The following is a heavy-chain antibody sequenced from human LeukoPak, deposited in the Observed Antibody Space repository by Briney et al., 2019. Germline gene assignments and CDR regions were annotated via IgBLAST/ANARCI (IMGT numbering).Heavy chain of an antibody. CDR2: IYPGDSDT. CDR3: ARSYYYGSGSYYGTVYNWFDP. Sequence: GESLKISCKGSGYSFTSYWIGWVRQMPGKGLEWMGIIYPGDSDTRYSPSFQGQVTISADKSISTAYLQWSSLKASDTAMYYCARSYYYGSGSYYGTVYNWFDPWGQGTLVTVSS. J-gene: IGHJ5*02. CDR1: GYSFTSYW. D-gene: IGHD3-10*01. V-gene: IGHV5-51*01.